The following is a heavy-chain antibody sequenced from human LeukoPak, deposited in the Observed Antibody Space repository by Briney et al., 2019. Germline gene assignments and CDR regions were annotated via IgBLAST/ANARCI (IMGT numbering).Heavy chain of an antibody. D-gene: IGHD2-2*01. J-gene: IGHJ4*02. Sequence: GGSLRLSCAASGLTFSSYAMSWVRQAPGKGLEWVSAISGSGGSTYYADSVKGRFTISRDNAKDSLHLQMNSLRAEDTAVYYCVRQYCSSTSCSVSDYWGQGTPVTVSS. CDR3: VRQYCSSTSCSVSDY. CDR1: GLTFSSYA. CDR2: ISGSGGST. V-gene: IGHV3-23*01.